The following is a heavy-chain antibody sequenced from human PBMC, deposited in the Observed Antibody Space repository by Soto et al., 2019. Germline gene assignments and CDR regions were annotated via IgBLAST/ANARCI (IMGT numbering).Heavy chain of an antibody. CDR1: GYTFTSYD. CDR3: ARDSVIAAAEFDY. V-gene: IGHV1-8*01. D-gene: IGHD6-13*01. Sequence: ASVKVSCKASGYTFTSYDINWVRQATGQGLEWMGWMNPNSGNTGYAQKFQGRVTMTRNTSISTAYMELSSLRSEDTAVYYCARDSVIAAAEFDYWGQGTLVTVSS. J-gene: IGHJ4*02. CDR2: MNPNSGNT.